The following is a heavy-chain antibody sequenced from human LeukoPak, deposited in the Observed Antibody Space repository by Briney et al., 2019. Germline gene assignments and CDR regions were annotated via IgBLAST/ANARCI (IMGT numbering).Heavy chain of an antibody. D-gene: IGHD3-16*01. CDR3: ARGDYVLGTSGYYFDY. J-gene: IGHJ4*02. CDR2: ISSSGSTI. Sequence: PGGSLRLSCAASGFTFSDYYMSWIRQAPGKGLEWVSHISSSGSTIYNADSVKGRFTISRDNTKNSLYLQKNSLRAEDTAVYYCARGDYVLGTSGYYFDYWGQGTLVTVSS. CDR1: GFTFSDYY. V-gene: IGHV3-11*04.